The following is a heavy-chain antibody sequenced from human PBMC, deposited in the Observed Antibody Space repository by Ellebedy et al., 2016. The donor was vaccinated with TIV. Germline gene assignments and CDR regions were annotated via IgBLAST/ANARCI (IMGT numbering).Heavy chain of an antibody. CDR3: AIGVGKSQVFWIGPFDF. Sequence: AASVKVSCNTSGYTFTDGCVQWGRQAPGQGLEWMGWINAGNGNTKYSQKFQGRVSFARDTSSSTAYMEVSNLRFEDTAVYYCAIGVGKSQVFWIGPFDFWGQGTLVTVSS. CDR1: GYTFTDGC. D-gene: IGHD3-3*01. J-gene: IGHJ4*02. CDR2: INAGNGNT. V-gene: IGHV1-3*01.